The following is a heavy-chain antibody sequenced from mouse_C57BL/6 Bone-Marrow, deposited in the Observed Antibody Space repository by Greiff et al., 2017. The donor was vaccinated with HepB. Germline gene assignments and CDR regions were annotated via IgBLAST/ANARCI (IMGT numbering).Heavy chain of an antibody. Sequence: EVQLQQSGAELVRPGASVKLSCTASGFNIKDDYMHWVKQRPEQGLEWIGWIDPENGDTEYASKFQGKATITADPSSNTAYLQLSSLTSEDTAVYYCTKLLWEMDYWGQGTSVTVSS. V-gene: IGHV14-4*01. CDR1: GFNIKDDY. CDR2: IDPENGDT. CDR3: TKLLWEMDY. J-gene: IGHJ4*01. D-gene: IGHD2-1*01.